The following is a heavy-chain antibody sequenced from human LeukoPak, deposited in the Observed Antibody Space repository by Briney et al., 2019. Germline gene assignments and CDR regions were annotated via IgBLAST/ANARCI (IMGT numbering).Heavy chain of an antibody. CDR2: IIPIFGTA. D-gene: IGHD3-3*01. Sequence: SVKVSCKASGGTFSSYAISWVRQAPGQGLEWMGGIIPIFGTANYAQKFQGRVTITADESTSTAYMELSSLRSDDTAVYYCARDTDFWSGYYPDFWGQGTLVTVSS. J-gene: IGHJ4*02. CDR3: ARDTDFWSGYYPDF. V-gene: IGHV1-69*13. CDR1: GGTFSSYA.